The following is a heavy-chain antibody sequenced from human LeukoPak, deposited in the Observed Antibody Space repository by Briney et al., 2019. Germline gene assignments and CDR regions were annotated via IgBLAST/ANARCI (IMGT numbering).Heavy chain of an antibody. CDR2: IYYSGST. CDR3: ARGYDSSGYYFG. V-gene: IGHV4-59*01. CDR1: GGSISSYY. D-gene: IGHD3-22*01. Sequence: SETLSLTCTVSGGSISSYYWSWLRQPPGKGLEWIGYIYYSGSTNYNPSLKSRVTISVDTSKNQFSLKLSSVTAVDTAVYYCARGYDSSGYYFGWGQGTLVTVSS. J-gene: IGHJ4*02.